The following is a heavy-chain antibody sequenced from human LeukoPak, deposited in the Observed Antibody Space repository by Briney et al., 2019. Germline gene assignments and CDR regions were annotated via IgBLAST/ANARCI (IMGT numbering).Heavy chain of an antibody. J-gene: IGHJ4*02. CDR1: GYTFTSYG. CDR3: SRSYLNTEFDY. D-gene: IGHD3-16*02. V-gene: IGHV1-18*01. CDR2: ISAYNGNT. Sequence: VASVKVSCKASGYTFTSYGISWVRQAPGQGLEWMGWISAYNGNTNYAQKLQGRVTMTTDTSTSTAYMELRSLRSDDTAVYYCSRSYLNTEFDYWGQGTLVTVSS.